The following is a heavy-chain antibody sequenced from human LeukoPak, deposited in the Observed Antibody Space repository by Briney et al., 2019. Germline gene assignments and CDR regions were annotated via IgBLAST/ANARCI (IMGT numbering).Heavy chain of an antibody. CDR2: ISSSSSYI. J-gene: IGHJ6*03. CDR3: ARDEYCGGDCSLYYYYMDV. Sequence: GGSLRLSCAASGFTFRSYSMNWVRQAPGKGLEWVSSISSSSSYIYYADSVKGRFTISRDNAKNSLYLQMNSLRAEDTAVYYCARDEYCGGDCSLYYYYMDVWGKGTTVTVSS. CDR1: GFTFRSYS. V-gene: IGHV3-21*01. D-gene: IGHD2-21*01.